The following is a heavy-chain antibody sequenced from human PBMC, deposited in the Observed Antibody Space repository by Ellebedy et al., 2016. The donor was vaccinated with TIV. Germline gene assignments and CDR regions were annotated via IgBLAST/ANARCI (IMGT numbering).Heavy chain of an antibody. V-gene: IGHV4-30-2*01. CDR1: GGSITTGENA. Sequence: SETLSLXXTVAGGSITTGENAWTWVRQARGKGLEWIGFTYHNGNPSYNPPLEGRVTISADSSKNQFSLRLTSVTAADTAIYYCARGRYHGGGSSAWFDPWGLGIHVTVSA. CDR3: ARGRYHGGGSSAWFDP. D-gene: IGHD3-10*01. CDR2: TYHNGNP. J-gene: IGHJ5*02.